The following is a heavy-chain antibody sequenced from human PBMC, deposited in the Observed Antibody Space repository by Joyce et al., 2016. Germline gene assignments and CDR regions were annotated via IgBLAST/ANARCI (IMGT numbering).Heavy chain of an antibody. D-gene: IGHD4-23*01. V-gene: IGHV3-33*01. J-gene: IGHJ4*02. CDR1: RLSLSSYG. CDR3: ATERDYGGNSEVWGY. CDR2: IWHDERYK. Sequence: QEQLVESGGGVVQPGMSLRLSCVAPRLSLSSYGMHWVRQAPGKGLDWVASIWHDERYKFHADSVKGRFTISRDNSKNTLYLQMNSLSVEDTAAYYCATERDYGGNSEVWGYWGQGTLVIVSS.